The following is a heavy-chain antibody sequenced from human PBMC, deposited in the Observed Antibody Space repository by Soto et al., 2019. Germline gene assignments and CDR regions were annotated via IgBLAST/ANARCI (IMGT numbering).Heavy chain of an antibody. J-gene: IGHJ4*02. D-gene: IGHD6-19*01. CDR1: GFTFSSYA. CDR3: AKARFAPTQVPPYIAVAGTGFGY. Sequence: PGGSLRLSCAASGFTFSSYAMSWVRQAPGKGLEWVSAISGSGGSTYYADSVKGRFTISRDNSKNTLYLQMNSLRAEDTAVYYCAKARFAPTQVPPYIAVAGTGFGYWGQGTLVTVSS. V-gene: IGHV3-23*01. CDR2: ISGSGGST.